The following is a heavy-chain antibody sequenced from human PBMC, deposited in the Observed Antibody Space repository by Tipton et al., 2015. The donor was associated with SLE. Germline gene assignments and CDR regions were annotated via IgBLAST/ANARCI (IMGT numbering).Heavy chain of an antibody. V-gene: IGHV1-18*01. CDR2: ISAYNGNT. D-gene: IGHD6-19*01. J-gene: IGHJ4*02. CDR1: GYTFPTNG. CDR3: ARAAGWIAVAGYYFDY. Sequence: QLVQSGAEVKKPGASVKVSCKASGYTFPTNGVTWVRQAPGQGLEWMGWISAYNGNTNYAQNLQGRVTMTTDTSTSTAYMELRSLRSDDTAVYYCARAAGWIAVAGYYFDYWGQGTLVTVSS.